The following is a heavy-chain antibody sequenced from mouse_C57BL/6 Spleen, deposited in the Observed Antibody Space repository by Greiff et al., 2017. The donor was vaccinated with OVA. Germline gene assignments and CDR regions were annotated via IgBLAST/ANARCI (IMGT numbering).Heavy chain of an antibody. D-gene: IGHD4-1*01. V-gene: IGHV1-82*01. J-gene: IGHJ2*01. CDR2: IYPGDGDT. Sequence: QVQLKESGPELVKPGASVKISCKASGYAFSSSWMNWVKQRPGKGLEWIGRIYPGDGDTNYNGKFKGKATLTADKSSSTAYMQLSSLTSEDSAVYFCAKTNWDVPDYWGQGTTLTVSS. CDR1: GYAFSSSW. CDR3: AKTNWDVPDY.